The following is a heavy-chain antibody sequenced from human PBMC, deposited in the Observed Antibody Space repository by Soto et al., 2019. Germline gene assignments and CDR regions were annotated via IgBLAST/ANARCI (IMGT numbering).Heavy chain of an antibody. CDR2: GYYGGVT. V-gene: IGHV4-39*01. CDR3: ATARETFVPAGYYVNRLDP. D-gene: IGHD3-22*01. Sequence: SETLSLTCSVSGASFTTTDYFWGWIRHPPGKGLEWIASGYYGGVTDYTPSFKSRVTIAVDTSKSQLSLRMNSVTAADTDVYYCATARETFVPAGYYVNRLDPWAQGTLVTVSS. CDR1: GASFTTTDYF. J-gene: IGHJ5*02.